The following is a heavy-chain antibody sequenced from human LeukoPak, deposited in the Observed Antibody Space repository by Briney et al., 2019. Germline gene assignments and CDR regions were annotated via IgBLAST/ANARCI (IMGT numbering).Heavy chain of an antibody. J-gene: IGHJ4*02. CDR3: ARDLRYSSGWYNGY. CDR2: ISSSSSYI. Sequence: GGSLRLSCAASGFTFSSYSMNWVRQAPGTGLEWVSSISSSSSYIYYADSVKGRFTISRDNAKKSLYLQMNSLRAEDTAVYYCARDLRYSSGWYNGYWGQGTLVTVSS. V-gene: IGHV3-21*01. D-gene: IGHD6-19*01. CDR1: GFTFSSYS.